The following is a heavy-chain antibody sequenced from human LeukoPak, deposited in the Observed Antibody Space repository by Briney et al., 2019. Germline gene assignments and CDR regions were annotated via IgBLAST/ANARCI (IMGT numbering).Heavy chain of an antibody. CDR1: GFTFSRFG. CDR3: TKDLMTGFSSGWYFAY. V-gene: IGHV3-21*04. D-gene: IGHD6-19*01. J-gene: IGHJ4*02. CDR2: ISSSSSYI. Sequence: GGSLRLSCAASGFTFSRFGMHWVRQAPGKGLEWVSSISSSSSYIYYADSVKGRFTISRDNSEKRLFLQMNSLRPDDSALYYCTKDLMTGFSSGWYFAYWGQGTLVTVSS.